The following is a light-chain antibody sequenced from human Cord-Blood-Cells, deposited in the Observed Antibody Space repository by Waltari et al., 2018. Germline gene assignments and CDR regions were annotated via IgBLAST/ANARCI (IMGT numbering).Light chain of an antibody. CDR3: QQRSNWPPT. J-gene: IGKJ4*01. CDR1: QSVSSY. Sequence: EIVLTQSPATLSLSPGDIATLSCRASQSVSSYLAWYQQKPGQAPRLLIYDASNRTTGIPARFSGSGSGTDFTLTISSLEPEDFAVYYCQQRSNWPPTFGGGTKVEIK. V-gene: IGKV3-11*01. CDR2: DAS.